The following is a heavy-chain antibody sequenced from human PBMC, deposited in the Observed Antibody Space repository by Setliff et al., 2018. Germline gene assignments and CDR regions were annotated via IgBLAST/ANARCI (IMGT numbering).Heavy chain of an antibody. D-gene: IGHD4-17*01. CDR1: GFTFSTYR. CDR2: TLDDGVKK. J-gene: IGHJ3*02. V-gene: IGHV3-33*08. CDR3: ARENYGDYGDAFDI. Sequence: PGGSLRLSCAASGFTFSTYRMHWVRQAPGKGLEWVAVTLDDGVKKYHADSVKGRFTMSRDVAKNSLYLQMNSLRAEDTAIYYCARENYGDYGDAFDIWGQGTMVTVSS.